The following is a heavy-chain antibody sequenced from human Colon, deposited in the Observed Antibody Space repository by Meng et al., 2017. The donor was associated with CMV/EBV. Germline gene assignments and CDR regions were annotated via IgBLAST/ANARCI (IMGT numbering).Heavy chain of an antibody. J-gene: IGHJ4*02. CDR3: ARDYSNGEFDY. CDR2: IIPIFGTA. Sequence: SCNASGGTFSSYAISWVRQAPGQGLEWMGGIIPIFGTANYAQKFQGRVTITTDESTSTAYMELSSLRSEDTAVYYCARDYSNGEFDYWGQGTLVTVSS. CDR1: GGTFSSYA. D-gene: IGHD4-11*01. V-gene: IGHV1-69*05.